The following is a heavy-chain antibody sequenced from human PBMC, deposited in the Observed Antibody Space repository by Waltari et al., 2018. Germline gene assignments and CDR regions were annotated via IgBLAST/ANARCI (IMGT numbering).Heavy chain of an antibody. V-gene: IGHV4-4*07. Sequence: QVQLQESGPGLVKPSETLSLTCTVSGGSISSYYWSWIRQPAGKGLEWIGRIYTSGSTNYHPSLKSRVTMSVDTSKNQFSLKLSSVTAADTAVYYCARVEYYGSGSAFDIWGQGTMVTVSS. D-gene: IGHD3-10*01. CDR2: IYTSGST. CDR1: GGSISSYY. J-gene: IGHJ3*02. CDR3: ARVEYYGSGSAFDI.